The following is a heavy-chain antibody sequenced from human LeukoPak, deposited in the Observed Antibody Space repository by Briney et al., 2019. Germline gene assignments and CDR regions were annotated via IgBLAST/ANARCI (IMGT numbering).Heavy chain of an antibody. D-gene: IGHD3-22*01. J-gene: IGHJ3*01. V-gene: IGHV3-53*01. CDR2: IYTCGST. Sequence: GGSLRLSCAPSGFPDSSNYMRWVRQAPGRGVEWVPVIYTCGSTYYADHVTGRFTISRDNSKNTLYLQMNSLRAEDTAVYYCARDLGRYDSNQGPLDAFDVWGQGTMVTVSS. CDR1: GFPDSSNY. CDR3: ARDLGRYDSNQGPLDAFDV.